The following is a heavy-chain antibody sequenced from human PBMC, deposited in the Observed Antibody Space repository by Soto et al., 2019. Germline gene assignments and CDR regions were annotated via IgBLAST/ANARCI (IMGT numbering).Heavy chain of an antibody. J-gene: IGHJ6*02. Sequence: SXMRSCACXFLTLSTENINSILQAPGKGLEWVSSISTRSDIYYADSGKGRSTICRDNAKNSVSLQMNTLRAEDTAVYYCAREDNAWPLAYGLDVWGHGTTVTVSS. CDR2: ISTRSDI. CDR1: FLTLSTEN. CDR3: AREDNAWPLAYGLDV. D-gene: IGHD2-8*01. V-gene: IGHV3-21*01.